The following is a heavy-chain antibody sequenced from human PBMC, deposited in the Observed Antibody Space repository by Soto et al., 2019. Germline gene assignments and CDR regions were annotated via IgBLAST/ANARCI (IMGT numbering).Heavy chain of an antibody. Sequence: QVHLVQSGAELKKPGASVRVSCKASGYSFTRNGISRVRQAPGQGLEWMGWISAKNGDTNYAQKFQGRVIMTTDTSTSTAYMERRSLRSDDTAVYYCVRDRDSDTWPSRDVWGQGTTVTVSS. J-gene: IGHJ6*02. V-gene: IGHV1-18*01. CDR2: ISAKNGDT. D-gene: IGHD1-26*01. CDR3: VRDRDSDTWPSRDV. CDR1: GYSFTRNG.